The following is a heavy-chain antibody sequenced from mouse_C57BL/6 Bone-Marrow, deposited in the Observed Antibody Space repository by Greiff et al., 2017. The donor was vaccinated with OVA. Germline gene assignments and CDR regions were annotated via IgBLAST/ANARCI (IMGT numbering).Heavy chain of an antibody. V-gene: IGHV1-4*01. J-gene: IGHJ3*01. CDR1: GYTFTSYS. CDR2: INPSSGYT. CDR3: ARIYDGSAWFAY. Sequence: QVQLQQSGAELARPGASVKMSCKASGYTFTSYSMHWVKQRPGQGLEWIGYINPSSGYTKYNQKFKDKATLTADKSSSTAYMQLSSLTSEDSAVYYCARIYDGSAWFAYWGQGTLVTVSA. D-gene: IGHD1-1*01.